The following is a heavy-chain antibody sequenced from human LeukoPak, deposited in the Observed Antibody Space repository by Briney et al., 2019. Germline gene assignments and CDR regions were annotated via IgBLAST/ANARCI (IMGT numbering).Heavy chain of an antibody. J-gene: IGHJ4*02. D-gene: IGHD5-24*01. CDR2: IYSGGST. CDR1: GFTVSSNY. Sequence: AGGSLRLSCAASGFTVSSNYMSWVRQAPGKGLEWVSVIYSGGSTYYADSVKGRFTISRDNSKNTLYLQMNSLRAEDTAVYYCARDAYRRDGYNSYFDYWGQGTLVTVSS. V-gene: IGHV3-53*01. CDR3: ARDAYRRDGYNSYFDY.